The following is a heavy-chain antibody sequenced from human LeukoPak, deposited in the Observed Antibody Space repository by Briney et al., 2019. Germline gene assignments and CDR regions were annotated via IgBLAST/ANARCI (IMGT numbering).Heavy chain of an antibody. CDR2: INPSGGST. CDR3: ATAKFGGNSYFDY. V-gene: IGHV1-46*01. D-gene: IGHD4-23*01. J-gene: IGHJ4*02. Sequence: RASVKVSCKASGYTFTSYFTHWVRQAPGQGLEWMGIINPSGGSTNYAQKFQGRVTMTRDTSTSTVYMELSSLRSEDTAVYYCATAKFGGNSYFDYWGQGTLVTVSS. CDR1: GYTFTSYF.